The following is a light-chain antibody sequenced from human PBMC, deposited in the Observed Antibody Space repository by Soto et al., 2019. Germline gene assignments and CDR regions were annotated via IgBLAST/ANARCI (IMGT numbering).Light chain of an antibody. Sequence: IEMTQSPSSVSAFVGDRVTITCRASQAISIWLAWYQQKPGQAPKLLIYAASKLESGVPSRFSGSGSGTNFTLPINGLQPEDFATYYCQHADSFPPFTFGPGTFVDIK. J-gene: IGKJ3*01. CDR1: QAISIW. V-gene: IGKV1-12*01. CDR2: AAS. CDR3: QHADSFPPFT.